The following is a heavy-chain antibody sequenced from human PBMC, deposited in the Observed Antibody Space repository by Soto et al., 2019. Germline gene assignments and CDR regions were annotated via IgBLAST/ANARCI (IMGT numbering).Heavy chain of an antibody. Sequence: SETLSLTCAVYGGSFSGYYWSWIRQPPGKGLEWIGEINHSGSTNYNPSLKSRVTISVDTSKNQFSLKLSSVTAADTAVYYCARGRIVVVPAAMLHYFQHWGQGTLVTVSS. CDR2: INHSGST. D-gene: IGHD2-2*01. CDR1: GGSFSGYY. J-gene: IGHJ1*01. CDR3: ARGRIVVVPAAMLHYFQH. V-gene: IGHV4-34*01.